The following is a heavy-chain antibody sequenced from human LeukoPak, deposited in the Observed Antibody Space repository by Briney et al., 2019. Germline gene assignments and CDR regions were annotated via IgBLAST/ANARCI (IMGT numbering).Heavy chain of an antibody. V-gene: IGHV4-34*01. CDR3: ARGLDPVVVPAAMAYGMDV. D-gene: IGHD2-2*01. CDR1: GRSFSGYY. CDR2: INHSGGT. Sequence: PSETQSLTCAVYGRSFSGYYWSWIRQPPGKGLEWIGEINHSGGTNYNPSLKSRVTISVDTSKNQFSLKLSSVTAADTAVYYCARGLDPVVVPAAMAYGMDVWGQGTTVTVSS. J-gene: IGHJ6*02.